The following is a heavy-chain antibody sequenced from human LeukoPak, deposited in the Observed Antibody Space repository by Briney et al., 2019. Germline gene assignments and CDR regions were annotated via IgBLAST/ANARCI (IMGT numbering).Heavy chain of an antibody. CDR1: GFIFSNYW. J-gene: IGHJ3*02. Sequence: GGSLRLSCAASGFIFSNYWMLWVRQAPGKGLEWVSGISWSSGSIGYADSVKGRFTISRDNAKNSLYLQMNSLRAEDMALYYCAKVGTYDAGAFDIWGQGTMVTVPS. CDR2: ISWSSGSI. CDR3: AKVGTYDAGAFDI. V-gene: IGHV3-9*03. D-gene: IGHD4/OR15-4a*01.